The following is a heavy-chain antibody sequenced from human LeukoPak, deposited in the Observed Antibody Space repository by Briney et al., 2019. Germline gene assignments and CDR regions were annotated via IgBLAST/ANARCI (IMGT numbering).Heavy chain of an antibody. CDR1: GFAFSTYS. V-gene: IGHV3-21*06. J-gene: IGHJ4*02. Sequence: GGSLRLSCAASGFAFSTYSMNWVRQAPGKGLEWVSSISSSSNYIYYADSVKGRFTISRDNAKNSLYLQMNSLRAEDTAVYYCARFWSGHYNFDYWGQGTPVTVSS. D-gene: IGHD3-3*01. CDR2: ISSSSNYI. CDR3: ARFWSGHYNFDY.